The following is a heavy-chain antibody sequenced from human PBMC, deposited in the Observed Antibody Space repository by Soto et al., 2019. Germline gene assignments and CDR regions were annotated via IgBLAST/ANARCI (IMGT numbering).Heavy chain of an antibody. D-gene: IGHD1-1*01. CDR1: GGSISSGGYY. CDR3: ARDRKLEPTVSN. J-gene: IGHJ4*02. Sequence: PSETLSLTCTVSGGSISSGGYYWSWIRQHPGKGLEWIGYIYYSGSTYYNPSLKSRVTISVDTSKNQFSLKLSSVTAADTAVYYCARDRKLEPTVSNWGQGTLVTVSS. CDR2: IYYSGST. V-gene: IGHV4-31*03.